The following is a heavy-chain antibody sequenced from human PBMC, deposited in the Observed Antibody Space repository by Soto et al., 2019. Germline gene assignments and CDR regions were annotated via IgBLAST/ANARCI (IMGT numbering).Heavy chain of an antibody. D-gene: IGHD1-26*01. CDR2: IYYSGTT. J-gene: IGHJ4*02. Sequence: SETLSLTCAVSGYSISSSNWWGWIRQPPGKGLEWIGYIYYSGTTYYNPSLKSRVTMSVDTSKNQFSLKLTSVTAVDTAVYYCGSREIQGLIDYWGQGSLVTVSS. CDR3: GSREIQGLIDY. V-gene: IGHV4-28*01. CDR1: GYSISSSNW.